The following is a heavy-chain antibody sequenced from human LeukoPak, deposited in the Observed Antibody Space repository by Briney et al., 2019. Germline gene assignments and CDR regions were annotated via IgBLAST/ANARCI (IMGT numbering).Heavy chain of an antibody. Sequence: SDTLSLTCRVSGDSIRSYYWGWIRQPPGKGLEWIGYIYSSGTTAYTPSLKSRLIISVDTSKNQFSLQLSSVTAADTAVYFCSRRGRISGGAWNFDLWGRGTLVTVSS. CDR2: IYSSGTT. CDR3: SRRGRISGGAWNFDL. J-gene: IGHJ2*01. V-gene: IGHV4-59*01. D-gene: IGHD3-16*01. CDR1: GDSIRSYY.